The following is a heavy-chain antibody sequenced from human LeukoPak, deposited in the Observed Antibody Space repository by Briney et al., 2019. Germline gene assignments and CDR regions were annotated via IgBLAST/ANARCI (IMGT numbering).Heavy chain of an antibody. Sequence: SETLSLTCTVSGESINSFYWSWIRQPAGKGLEWIGRIHTIGNTNYSPSLWRRVTISVDTSKNQFSLRLHSVTAADTAVYYCARDRSYYSDTGTDYWGQGALVTVSS. CDR3: ARDRSYYSDTGTDY. D-gene: IGHD3-22*01. CDR2: IHTIGNT. CDR1: GESINSFY. J-gene: IGHJ4*02. V-gene: IGHV4-4*07.